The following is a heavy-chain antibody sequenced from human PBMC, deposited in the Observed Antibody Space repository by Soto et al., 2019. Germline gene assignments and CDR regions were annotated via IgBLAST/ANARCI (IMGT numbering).Heavy chain of an antibody. CDR3: ARWRDAASQYYSPHVMDV. Sequence: SVKVSCKASGPNLGAYYTYWVRQAPGRGLERVVLMDAITGVKDYEEALRDRFTMTRDTSINTAYLELRRLRSDYTAIYFCARWRDAASQYYSPHVMDVCGQGTTVTFSS. CDR1: GPNLGAYY. D-gene: IGHD1-26*01. V-gene: IGHV1-2*02. J-gene: IGHJ6*02. CDR2: MDAITGVK.